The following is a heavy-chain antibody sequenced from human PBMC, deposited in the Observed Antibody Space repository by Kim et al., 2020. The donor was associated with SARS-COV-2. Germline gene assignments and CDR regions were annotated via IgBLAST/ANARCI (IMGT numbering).Heavy chain of an antibody. Sequence: SETLSLTCDVSGSSISSGYYWGWIRQTPGKGLEWIGSFYQGGSTYYNRSLKSRLTILSDTSKNQFSLKLTSVTVADTAVYYCVRAGGSHYSPTNWFDPWGQGTLVTVSS. D-gene: IGHD4-4*01. J-gene: IGHJ5*02. CDR1: GSSISSGYY. V-gene: IGHV4-38-2*01. CDR3: VRAGGSHYSPTNWFDP. CDR2: FYQGGST.